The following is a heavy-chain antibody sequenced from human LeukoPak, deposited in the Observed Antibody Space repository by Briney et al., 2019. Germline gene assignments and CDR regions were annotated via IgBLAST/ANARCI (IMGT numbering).Heavy chain of an antibody. Sequence: GGSLRLSCVDSTFGVRADYMTWVRQAPGKGLEWVSVLYSGGSEYYEDSVKGRFTISRDNSKNTLFLQMNSLRPEDTAVYYCVRSVFGSPDYWGQGTLVTVSS. CDR2: LYSGGSE. CDR3: VRSVFGSPDY. J-gene: IGHJ4*02. CDR1: TFGVRADY. D-gene: IGHD3-10*01. V-gene: IGHV3-53*01.